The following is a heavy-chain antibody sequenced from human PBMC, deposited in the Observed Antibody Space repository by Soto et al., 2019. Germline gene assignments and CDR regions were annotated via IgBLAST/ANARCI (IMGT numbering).Heavy chain of an antibody. V-gene: IGHV4-34*01. CDR3: ARGGFVLRYFDGCSPTYYYGMDV. CDR2: INHSGST. J-gene: IGHJ6*02. D-gene: IGHD3-9*01. Sequence: KASETLSLTCAVYGGSFSGYYWSWIRQPPGKGLEWIGEINHSGSTNYNPSLKSRVTISVDTSKNQFSLKLSSVTAADTAVYYCARGGFVLRYFDGCSPTYYYGMDVWGQGTTVTVAS. CDR1: GGSFSGYY.